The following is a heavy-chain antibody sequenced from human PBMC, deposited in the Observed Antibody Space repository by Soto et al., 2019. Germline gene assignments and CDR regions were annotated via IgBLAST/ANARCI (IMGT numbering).Heavy chain of an antibody. CDR2: ICSISSYI. J-gene: IGHJ3*02. Sequence: PWVCRRLSGSAAGCTLSNYRMNWVRQDPRKGLGWGSSICSISSYIYYADSVKGRFTTSRDSAKNTLYLQMNRLRAEDTALYYCASDIAVAEDAYDIWGQGTMVTVSS. D-gene: IGHD6-19*01. V-gene: IGHV3-21*01. CDR3: ASDIAVAEDAYDI. CDR1: GCTLSNYR.